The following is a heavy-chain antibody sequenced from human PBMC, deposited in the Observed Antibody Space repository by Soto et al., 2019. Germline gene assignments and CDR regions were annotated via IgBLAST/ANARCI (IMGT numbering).Heavy chain of an antibody. J-gene: IGHJ4*02. CDR3: TSLFGVAPY. D-gene: IGHD3-3*01. CDR1: GFTFSGSA. V-gene: IGHV3-73*01. CDR2: IRSKANSYAT. Sequence: TGGSLRLSCAASGFTFSGSAMHWVRQASGKGLEWVGRIRSKANSYATAYAASVKGRFTISRDDSKNTAYLQMNSLKTEDTAVYYCTSLFGVAPYWGQGTLVTVSS.